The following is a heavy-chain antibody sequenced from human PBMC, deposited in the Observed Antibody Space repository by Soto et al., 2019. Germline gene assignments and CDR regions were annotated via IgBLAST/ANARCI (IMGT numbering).Heavy chain of an antibody. J-gene: IGHJ2*01. Sequence: LSLTCTVSGGSITDYYWSWIRQPPGKALEWIGYGYHSVSIHYNPSLKTRVTISVDTSENQFSLRLSSVTAADTAVYYCARASAGFGAYWYFDLWGRGTLVTVSS. D-gene: IGHD3-16*01. CDR3: ARASAGFGAYWYFDL. CDR1: GGSITDYY. V-gene: IGHV4-59*01. CDR2: GYHSVSI.